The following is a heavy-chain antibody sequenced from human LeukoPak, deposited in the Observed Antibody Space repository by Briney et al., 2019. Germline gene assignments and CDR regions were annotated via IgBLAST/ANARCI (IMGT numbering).Heavy chain of an antibody. CDR2: IRYDGSTK. V-gene: IGHV3-30*02. D-gene: IGHD6-19*01. J-gene: IGHJ4*02. CDR1: GFSFSGYG. Sequence: PGGSLRLSCAASGFSFSGYGMHWVRQAPGKGLEWVTFIRYDGSTKSYADSVKGRFTIARDNSKNTLYLQMNSLRAEDTAVYFCAKDYNSGFDYWGQGALVTVSS. CDR3: AKDYNSGFDY.